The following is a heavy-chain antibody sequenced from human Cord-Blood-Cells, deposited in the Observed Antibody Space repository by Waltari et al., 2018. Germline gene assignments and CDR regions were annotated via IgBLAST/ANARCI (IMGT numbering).Heavy chain of an antibody. CDR3: ARHTGQYNWNYEFDY. CDR2: IYFSGST. J-gene: IGHJ4*02. CDR1: GGSISSSSYY. Sequence: QLQLQESGPGLVKPSETLSLTCTVSGGSISSSSYYWGWIRQPPGKGLEWIGSIYFSGSTYNNPSLKIRVTISVDTSKNQFSLKLSSVTAADTAVYYCARHTGQYNWNYEFDYWGQGTLVTVSS. V-gene: IGHV4-39*01. D-gene: IGHD1-7*01.